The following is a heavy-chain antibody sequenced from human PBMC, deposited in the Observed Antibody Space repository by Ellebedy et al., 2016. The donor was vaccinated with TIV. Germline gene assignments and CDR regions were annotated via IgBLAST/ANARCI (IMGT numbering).Heavy chain of an antibody. J-gene: IGHJ3*02. CDR2: IIPIFGTA. CDR1: GGTFSSYA. V-gene: IGHV1-69*13. D-gene: IGHD5-18*01. Sequence: SVKVSXKASGGTFSSYAISWVRQAPGQGLEWMGGIIPIFGTANYAQKFQGRVTITADESTSTAYMELSSLRSEDTAVYYCARRGYSYGYGTFDIWGQGTMVTVSS. CDR3: ARRGYSYGYGTFDI.